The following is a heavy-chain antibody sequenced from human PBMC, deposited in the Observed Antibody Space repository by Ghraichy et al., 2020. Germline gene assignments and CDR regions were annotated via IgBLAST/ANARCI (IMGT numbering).Heavy chain of an antibody. CDR2: INQDGGEK. CDR3: ARSNNLGY. D-gene: IGHD1/OR15-1a*01. V-gene: IGHV3-7*01. CDR1: GFTFSIYW. J-gene: IGHJ4*02. Sequence: GGSLRLSCAASGFTFSIYWMSWVRQAPEKGLEWVANINQDGGEKYYEDSVKGRFIISRDNAKNSLYLQMNSLRAEDTAVYYCARSNNLGYWGQGTLVTVSS.